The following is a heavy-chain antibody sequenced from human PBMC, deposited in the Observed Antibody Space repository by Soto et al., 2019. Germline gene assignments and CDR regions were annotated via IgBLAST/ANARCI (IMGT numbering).Heavy chain of an antibody. CDR2: IYYSGST. V-gene: IGHV4-31*03. J-gene: IGHJ4*02. CDR1: GGSISSGGYY. D-gene: IGHD5-12*01. Sequence: QVQLQESGPGLVKPSQTLSLTCTVSGGSISSGGYYWSWIRQHPGKGLEWIGYIYYSGSTYYNPSLKSRVTLSVDTSKNQFSLKLSSVTAADAAVYYCARGLATQSDFDYWGQGTLVTVSS. CDR3: ARGLATQSDFDY.